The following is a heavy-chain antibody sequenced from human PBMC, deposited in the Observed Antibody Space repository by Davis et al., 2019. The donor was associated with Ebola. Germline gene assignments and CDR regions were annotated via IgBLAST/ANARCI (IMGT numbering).Heavy chain of an antibody. CDR2: IKQDGSEK. Sequence: GESLKISCAASGFTFSNSWMSWVRQAPGKWLEWVANIKQDGSEKYYVDSVKGRFTISRDNAKNSLYLQMNSLRAEDTAVYYCARGADYWGQGTLVTVSS. CDR3: ARGADY. V-gene: IGHV3-7*01. J-gene: IGHJ4*02. CDR1: GFTFSNSW.